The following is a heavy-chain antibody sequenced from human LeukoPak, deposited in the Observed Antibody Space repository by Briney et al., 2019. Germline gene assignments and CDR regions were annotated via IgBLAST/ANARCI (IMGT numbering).Heavy chain of an antibody. J-gene: IGHJ5*02. CDR1: GGTFSSYA. CDR3: AGSWRYDSITLPFDP. D-gene: IGHD3-22*01. Sequence: SVKVSCKASGGTFSSYAISWVRQAPGQGLEWMGRIIPILGIANYAQKFQGRVTITADKSTSTAYMELSSLRSEDTAVYYCAGSWRYDSITLPFDPWGQGTLVTVSS. CDR2: IIPILGIA. V-gene: IGHV1-69*04.